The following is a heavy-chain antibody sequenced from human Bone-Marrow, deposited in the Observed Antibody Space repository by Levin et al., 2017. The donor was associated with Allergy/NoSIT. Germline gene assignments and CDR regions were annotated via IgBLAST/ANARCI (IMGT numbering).Heavy chain of an antibody. V-gene: IGHV5-51*01. CDR3: VRLGYCTGGSCYLNH. D-gene: IGHD2-15*01. CDR2: IYLADSDT. Sequence: GESLKISCEGSEYSFTSNWVGWVRQMPGKGLEWMGVIYLADSDTRYSPSFQGQVTISADKSTSTAYLQWSSLKASDTATYYCVRLGYCTGGSCYLNHWGQGTLVTVSS. CDR1: EYSFTSNW. J-gene: IGHJ5*02.